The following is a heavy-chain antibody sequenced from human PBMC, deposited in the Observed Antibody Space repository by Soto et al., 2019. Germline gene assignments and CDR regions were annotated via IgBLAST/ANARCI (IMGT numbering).Heavy chain of an antibody. CDR2: ISANGQGI. J-gene: IGHJ4*02. CDR1: GFTFSTYA. Sequence: EVQLLESGGGLVQPGGSLRLSCVASGFTFSTYALSWVRQAPGKGLEWVSAISANGQGIYYADSVRGRFTISRDNSKNTIFLHMDSLRAEDTAVYYCAKDRNYPRDQFHYWGQGTLVTVSS. CDR3: AKDRNYPRDQFHY. D-gene: IGHD1-7*01. V-gene: IGHV3-23*01.